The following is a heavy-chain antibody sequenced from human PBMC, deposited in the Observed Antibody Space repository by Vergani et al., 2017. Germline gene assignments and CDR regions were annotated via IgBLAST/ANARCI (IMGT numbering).Heavy chain of an antibody. Sequence: EVQLVQSGAEVKKPGESLKISCKGSGYSFTSYWIGWVRQMPGKGLEWMGIIYPGDSDTRYSPSFQGQVTISADKSISTADLQWSSLKASDTAMYDCARWVDELYHVDTAMVTRWFDPWGQGTLVIVSS. J-gene: IGHJ5*02. CDR3: ARWVDELYHVDTAMVTRWFDP. V-gene: IGHV5-51*03. D-gene: IGHD5-18*01. CDR2: IYPGDSDT. CDR1: GYSFTSYW.